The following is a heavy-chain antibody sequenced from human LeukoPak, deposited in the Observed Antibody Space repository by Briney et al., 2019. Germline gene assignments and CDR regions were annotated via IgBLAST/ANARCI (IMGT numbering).Heavy chain of an antibody. D-gene: IGHD5-12*01. V-gene: IGHV1-2*02. Sequence: ASVKVSCKASGYTFTGYYIHWVRQAPGQGLEWMAWINPDSGDSYSAPKFQGRVTMTRDTSISTASMEVSWLTSDNTAVYYCATGVATAFTYWGQGTLVTVSS. CDR1: GYTFTGYY. CDR2: INPDSGDS. J-gene: IGHJ4*02. CDR3: ATGVATAFTY.